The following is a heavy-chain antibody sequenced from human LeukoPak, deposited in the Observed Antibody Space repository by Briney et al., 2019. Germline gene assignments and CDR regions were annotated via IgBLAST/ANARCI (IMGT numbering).Heavy chain of an antibody. Sequence: SETLSLTCTVSGGSISSSSYYWGWIRQPPGKGLEWIGSIYYSGSTYYNPSLKSRVTISVDTSKNQFSLKLSSVTAADTAVYYCARWWLRSGRFDPWGQGTLVTVSS. CDR1: GGSISSSSYY. D-gene: IGHD2-15*01. CDR3: ARWWLRSGRFDP. J-gene: IGHJ5*02. CDR2: IYYSGST. V-gene: IGHV4-39*01.